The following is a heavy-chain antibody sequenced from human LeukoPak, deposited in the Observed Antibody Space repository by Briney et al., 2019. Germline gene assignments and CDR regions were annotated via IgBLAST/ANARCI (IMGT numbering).Heavy chain of an antibody. CDR2: IRSKAYRGTT. Sequence: GRSLRLSCTGSGFTFGDHAMSWVRQAPGKGLEWVGFIRSKAYRGTTEYAASVKGRFTISIDDSASIAYLQMNSRRTEDTAVYYCARGPIQLWIHNAMDVWGQGTTVTVSS. J-gene: IGHJ6*02. V-gene: IGHV3-49*04. CDR1: GFTFGDHA. CDR3: ARGPIQLWIHNAMDV. D-gene: IGHD5-18*01.